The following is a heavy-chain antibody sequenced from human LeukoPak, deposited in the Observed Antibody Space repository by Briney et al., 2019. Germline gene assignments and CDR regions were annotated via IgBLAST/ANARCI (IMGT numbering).Heavy chain of an antibody. J-gene: IGHJ4*02. CDR3: ARGTTYDSGTDYYFNY. V-gene: IGHV4-59*08. CDR2: ISYSGVA. CDR1: GGSISSYY. D-gene: IGHD3-22*01. Sequence: PSETLSLTCTVSGGSISSYYWSWIRQPPGKGLEWIGYISYSGVANYNPSLKSRVAIALDTSGNQFSLKLSSVTAADTAVYYCARGTTYDSGTDYYFNYWGQGTLVTVSS.